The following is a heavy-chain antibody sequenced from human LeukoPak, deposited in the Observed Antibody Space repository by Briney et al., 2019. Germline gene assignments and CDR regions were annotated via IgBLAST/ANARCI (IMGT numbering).Heavy chain of an antibody. J-gene: IGHJ4*02. CDR3: ARVSRLRRHIVVVPAAMQDSDYDSSGQPLAY. CDR1: GYTFTSYD. CDR2: MNPNSGNT. Sequence: GASVKVSCKASGYTFTSYDTNWVRQATGQGLEWMGWMNPNSGNTGYAQKFQGRVTMTRNTSISTAYMELSSLRSEDTAVYYCARVSRLRRHIVVVPAAMQDSDYDSSGQPLAYWGQGTLVTVSS. V-gene: IGHV1-8*01. D-gene: IGHD2-2*01.